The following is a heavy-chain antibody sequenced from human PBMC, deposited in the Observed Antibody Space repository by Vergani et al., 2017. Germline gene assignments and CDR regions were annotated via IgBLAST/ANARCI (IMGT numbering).Heavy chain of an antibody. V-gene: IGHV1-69*01. Sequence: QVQLVQSGAEVKKPGSSVKVSCKASGGTFSSYAISWVRQAPGQGLEWMGGIIPIFGTANYAQKVQGRVTITADESTSTAYMERSSLRSEDTAVYYCARGEREVAAAGTTIFDYWGQGTLVTVSS. J-gene: IGHJ4*02. D-gene: IGHD6-13*01. CDR2: IIPIFGTA. CDR3: ARGEREVAAAGTTIFDY. CDR1: GGTFSSYA.